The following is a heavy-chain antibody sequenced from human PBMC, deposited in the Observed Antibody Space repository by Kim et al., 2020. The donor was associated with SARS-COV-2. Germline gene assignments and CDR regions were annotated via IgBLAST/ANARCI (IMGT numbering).Heavy chain of an antibody. J-gene: IGHJ6*02. D-gene: IGHD3-22*01. V-gene: IGHV4-31*03. CDR2: IYYSGST. CDR1: GGSISSGGYY. Sequence: SETLSLTCTVSGGSISSGGYYWSWIRQHPGKGLEWIGYIYYSGSTYYNPSLKSRVTISVDTSKNQFSLKLSSVTAADTAVYYCARAKTYYYGSSGYYRSLNYYYFGMNVCGQGTTVTVSS. CDR3: ARAKTYYYGSSGYYRSLNYYYFGMNV.